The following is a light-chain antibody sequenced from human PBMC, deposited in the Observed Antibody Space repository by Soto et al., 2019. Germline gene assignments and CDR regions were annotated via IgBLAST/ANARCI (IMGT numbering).Light chain of an antibody. CDR1: QSVTSDF. CDR2: GAT. Sequence: EIVLTQSPGTLSLSPGERATLSCRASQSVTSDFLAWYQQKPGQAPRLLIYGATSRAAGVPDRFTGSGSGTHFPLTITRLEPEDFVVYYCQVYGRSPLMYTFGQGTKLGVK. J-gene: IGKJ2*01. V-gene: IGKV3-20*01. CDR3: QVYGRSPLMYT.